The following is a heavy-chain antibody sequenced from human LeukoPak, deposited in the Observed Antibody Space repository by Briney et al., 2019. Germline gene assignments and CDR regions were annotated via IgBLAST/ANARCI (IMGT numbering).Heavy chain of an antibody. Sequence: ASVKVSCKASGYTFASYDINWVRQATGQGLEWMGWMNPNSGNTGYAQKFQGRVTMTRNTSISTAYMELSSLRSEDTAVYYCARDFGAITRARYGDYYFDYWGQGTLVTVSS. D-gene: IGHD3-10*01. CDR3: ARDFGAITRARYGDYYFDY. V-gene: IGHV1-8*01. CDR1: GYTFASYD. J-gene: IGHJ4*02. CDR2: MNPNSGNT.